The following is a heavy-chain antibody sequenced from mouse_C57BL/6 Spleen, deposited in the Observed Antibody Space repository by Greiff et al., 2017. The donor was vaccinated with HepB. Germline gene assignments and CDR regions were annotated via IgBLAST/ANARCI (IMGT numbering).Heavy chain of an antibody. CDR2: ISSGSSTI. Sequence: VQLKESGGGLVKPGGSLKLSCAASGFTFSDYGMHWVRQAPEKGLEWVAYISSGSSTIYYADTEKGRFTISRDNAKNTLFLQMTSLRSEDTAMYYCASLRYFDVWGTGTTVTVSS. V-gene: IGHV5-17*01. CDR3: ASLRYFDV. J-gene: IGHJ1*03. CDR1: GFTFSDYG.